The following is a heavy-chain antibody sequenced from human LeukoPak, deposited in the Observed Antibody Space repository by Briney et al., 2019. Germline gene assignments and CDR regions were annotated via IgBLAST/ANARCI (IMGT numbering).Heavy chain of an antibody. CDR3: VRDRTFTPITIFGVATPHDAFDI. D-gene: IGHD3-3*01. CDR2: ISAYNGNT. V-gene: IGHV1-18*01. J-gene: IGHJ3*02. Sequence: ASVKVSCKASGYTFTSYGISWVRQAPGQGLEWMGWISAYNGNTNYAQKLQGRVTMTTDTSTSTAYMELRSLRSDDTAVYYCVRDRTFTPITIFGVATPHDAFDIWGQGTMVTVSS. CDR1: GYTFTSYG.